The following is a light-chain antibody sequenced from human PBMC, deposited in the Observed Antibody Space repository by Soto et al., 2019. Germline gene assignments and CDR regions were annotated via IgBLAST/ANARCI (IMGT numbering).Light chain of an antibody. V-gene: IGKV1-5*01. CDR2: DAS. CDR1: QSISSW. J-gene: IGKJ1*01. CDR3: QQYNSLWT. Sequence: DIQMTQSPSTLSSSLGDRVTITCRASQSISSWLAWYQQKPRKAPKLLIYDASSLKSVVPSSFSGSGSGTEFPLTISRLQPDDFATYYCQQYNSLWTFGQGTKVEIK.